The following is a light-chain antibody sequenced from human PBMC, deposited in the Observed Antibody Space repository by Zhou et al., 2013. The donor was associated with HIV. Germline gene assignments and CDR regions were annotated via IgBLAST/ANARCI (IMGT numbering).Light chain of an antibody. J-gene: IGKJ4*01. CDR1: QSVSSRY. Sequence: EIVLTQSPGTLSLSPGERATLSCRASQSVSSRYLAWYQQRPGQTPRLLFSDASTRAAGIPDRFSGSGSGTEFTLTISSLQSEDFAVYYCQHRSNWLTFGGGTKVEIK. CDR3: QHRSNWLT. CDR2: DAS. V-gene: IGKV3D-20*02.